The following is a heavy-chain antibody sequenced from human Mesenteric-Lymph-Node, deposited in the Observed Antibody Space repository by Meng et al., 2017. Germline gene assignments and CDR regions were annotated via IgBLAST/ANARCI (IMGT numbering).Heavy chain of an antibody. CDR3: ARDNDYGEFDY. J-gene: IGHJ4*02. CDR2: IYSGGST. CDR1: GFTFRNSA. Sequence: GGSLRLSCGASGFTFRNSAMSWVRQAPRKGLEWVSVIYSGGSTYYADSVKGRLTISRDNSKNTLYLQMNSLRAEDTAVYYCARDNDYGEFDYWGQGTLVTVSS. D-gene: IGHD4-17*01. V-gene: IGHV3-53*01.